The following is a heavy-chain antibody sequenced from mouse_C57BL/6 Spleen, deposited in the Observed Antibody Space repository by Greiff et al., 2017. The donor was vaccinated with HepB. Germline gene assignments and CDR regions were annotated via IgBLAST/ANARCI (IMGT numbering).Heavy chain of an antibody. V-gene: IGHV1-55*01. J-gene: IGHJ2*01. CDR3: ARNYGSSYVFDY. D-gene: IGHD1-1*01. Sequence: QVQLQQSGAELVKPGASVKMSCKASGYTFTSYWITWVKQRPGQGLEWIGDIYPGSGSTNYNEKFKSKATLTVDTSSSTAYMQLSSLTSEDSAVYYCARNYGSSYVFDYWGQGTTLTVSS. CDR1: GYTFTSYW. CDR2: IYPGSGST.